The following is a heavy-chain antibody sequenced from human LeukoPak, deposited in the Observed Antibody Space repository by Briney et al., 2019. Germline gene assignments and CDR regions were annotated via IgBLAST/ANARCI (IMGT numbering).Heavy chain of an antibody. Sequence: GGSLRLSCAANGFTFDDYAMHWVRQAPGKGLEWVSGLSWNGDNKVYADSVKGRFAISRDNAKNSLYLQMNSLRTEDTALYFSAKFENGKNAFDVWGQGTMVTVSS. V-gene: IGHV3-9*01. CDR2: LSWNGDNK. D-gene: IGHD1-14*01. CDR3: AKFENGKNAFDV. CDR1: GFTFDDYA. J-gene: IGHJ3*01.